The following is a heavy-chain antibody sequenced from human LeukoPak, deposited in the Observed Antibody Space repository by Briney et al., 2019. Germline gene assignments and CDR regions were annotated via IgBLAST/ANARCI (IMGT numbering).Heavy chain of an antibody. Sequence: GGSLRLSCAVSGFTVSSNYMNWVRHAPGKGLEWVSYISTSSNRIDYADSVKGRFTMSRDNAKNLLYLQMNSLRDEDTAMYYCARISAPGTSGWYFGYWGQGTLVTVSS. D-gene: IGHD6-19*01. CDR1: GFTVSSNY. CDR2: ISTSSNRI. CDR3: ARISAPGTSGWYFGY. J-gene: IGHJ4*02. V-gene: IGHV3-48*02.